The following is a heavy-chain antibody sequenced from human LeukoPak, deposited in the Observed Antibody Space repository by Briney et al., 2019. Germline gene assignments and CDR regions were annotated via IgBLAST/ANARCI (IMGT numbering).Heavy chain of an antibody. CDR1: GFTFTNYA. V-gene: IGHV3-23*01. D-gene: IGHD3-16*01. CDR2: LGGSGATT. CDR3: AKDPPHVSWLFDY. J-gene: IGHJ4*02. Sequence: GGSLRVSCAASGFTFTNYAMGWVRQAPGKGLEWVSALGGSGATTYYADSVKGRFTISRDNSKNTLYLQMNSLRAEDTAVYYCAKDPPHVSWLFDYWGQGTLVTVSS.